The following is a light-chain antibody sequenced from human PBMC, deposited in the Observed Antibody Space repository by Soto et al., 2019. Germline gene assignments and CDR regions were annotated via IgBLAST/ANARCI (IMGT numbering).Light chain of an antibody. CDR2: KAS. CDR1: QSISSW. CDR3: QQYNSFPT. V-gene: IGKV1-5*03. Sequence: DIQMTQSPSTLSASVGDRVTITCRASQSISSWLAWYQQKPGKAPKLLIYKASSSDSGVPSRFSGSGSGTEFTLTISNLQPDDFATYYCQQYNSFPTFGQGTKVEIK. J-gene: IGKJ1*01.